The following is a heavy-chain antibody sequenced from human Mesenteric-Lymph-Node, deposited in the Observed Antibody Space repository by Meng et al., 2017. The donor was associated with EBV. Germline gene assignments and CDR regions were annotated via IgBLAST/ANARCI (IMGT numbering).Heavy chain of an antibody. CDR3: ARITFGGAIGD. CDR1: SGSIRNSKW. V-gene: IGHV4-4*02. D-gene: IGHD3-16*02. Sequence: GPGRVKLSGALSLTCVVSSGSIRNSKWWSWVRQPPGKGLQWIGEIFHSGGTNYNPSLKSRVTISVDKSKNQFSLKVNSLTAADTAVYYCARITFGGAIGDWGQGTLVTVSS. CDR2: IFHSGGT. J-gene: IGHJ4*02.